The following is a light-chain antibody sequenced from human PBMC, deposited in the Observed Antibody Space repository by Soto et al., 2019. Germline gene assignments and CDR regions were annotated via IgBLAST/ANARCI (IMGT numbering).Light chain of an antibody. J-gene: IGLJ1*01. V-gene: IGLV1-44*01. CDR1: TSDGGRHT. CDR2: SNA. CDR3: ATLSDSMSPYV. Sequence: QSVPSHPPSASGTPGQRGTISCSAQTSDGGRHTVNWYQQLPGAAPKLFIFSNAQRPSGVPDRFSGSKSGMSASLAISGLQSEDEADYDCATLSDSMSPYVFGRGTKVNV.